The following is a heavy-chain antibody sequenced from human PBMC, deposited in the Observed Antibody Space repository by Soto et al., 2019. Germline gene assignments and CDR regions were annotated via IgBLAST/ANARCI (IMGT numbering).Heavy chain of an antibody. Sequence: QLQLQESGPGLVKPSETLSLTCTVSGGSISSSSHYWGWIRQPPGKGLEWIGSIYYSGNTYYNPSHKGRVTISGDTSKIQFSLKLSSVTAAVTGVYYGARHKDTSTWYLLPDYWGQGTLVTVSS. D-gene: IGHD6-13*01. CDR1: GGSISSSSHY. J-gene: IGHJ4*02. V-gene: IGHV4-39*01. CDR2: IYYSGNT. CDR3: ARHKDTSTWYLLPDY.